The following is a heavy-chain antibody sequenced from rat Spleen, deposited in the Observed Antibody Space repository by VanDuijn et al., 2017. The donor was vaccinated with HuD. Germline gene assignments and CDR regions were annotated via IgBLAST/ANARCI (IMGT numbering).Heavy chain of an antibody. V-gene: IGHV2-30*01. D-gene: IGHD5-1*01. CDR1: GFSLTSYN. J-gene: IGHJ2*01. Sequence: QVQLKESGPGLVQPSQTLSLTCTVSGFSLTSYNVHWVRQPTGKGLEWMGVIWTGGTTDYSSALKSRLSISRDTSKSQVFLKMNSLQTEDTAIYYCTRDFNWELGYWGQGVMVTVSS. CDR2: IWTGGTT. CDR3: TRDFNWELGY.